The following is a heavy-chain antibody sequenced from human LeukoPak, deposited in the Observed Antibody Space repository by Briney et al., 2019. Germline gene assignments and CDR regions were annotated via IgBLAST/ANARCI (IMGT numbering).Heavy chain of an antibody. CDR2: IYHSGST. D-gene: IGHD4-17*01. V-gene: IGHV4-30-2*01. J-gene: IGHJ4*02. Sequence: PSQTLSLTCAVSGGSISSGGYSGRWIRQPPGKGLEWIGYIYHSGSTYHNPSLKSRVTISVDRSKNQFSLKLSSVTAADTAVYYCARTTVTRTFDYWGRGTLVTVSS. CDR3: ARTTVTRTFDY. CDR1: GGSISSGGYS.